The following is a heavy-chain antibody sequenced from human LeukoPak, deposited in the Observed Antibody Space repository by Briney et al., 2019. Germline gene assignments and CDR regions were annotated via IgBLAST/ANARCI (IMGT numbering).Heavy chain of an antibody. CDR1: GGSISSYY. CDR2: IYYSGST. V-gene: IGHV4-59*08. CDR3: ARHDSGSYLVDI. D-gene: IGHD1-26*01. J-gene: IGHJ3*02. Sequence: SETLPLTCTVSGGSISSYYWSWIRQPPGKGLEWIGYIYYSGSTNYNPSLKSRVTISVDTSKNQFSLKLSSVTAADTAVYYCARHDSGSYLVDIWGQGTMVTVSS.